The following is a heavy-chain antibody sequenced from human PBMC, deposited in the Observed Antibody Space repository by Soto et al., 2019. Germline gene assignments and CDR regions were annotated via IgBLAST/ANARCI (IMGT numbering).Heavy chain of an antibody. CDR3: ARDSGYSYGYRSRHYGMDV. CDR1: GGSFSGYY. V-gene: IGHV4-34*01. CDR2: INHSGST. Sequence: SETLSLTCAVYGGSFSGYYWSWIRQPPGKGLEWIGEINHSGSTNFNPSLKSRVTISVDTSKNQFSLKLSSVTAADTAVYYCARDSGYSYGYRSRHYGMDVWGQGTTVTVSS. D-gene: IGHD5-18*01. J-gene: IGHJ6*02.